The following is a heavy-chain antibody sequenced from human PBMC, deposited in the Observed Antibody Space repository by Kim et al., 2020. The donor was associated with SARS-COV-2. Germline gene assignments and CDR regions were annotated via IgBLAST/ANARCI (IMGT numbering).Heavy chain of an antibody. CDR1: GGSFSGYY. CDR3: ARERSDYTLRIWHIDP. CDR2: INHSGST. J-gene: IGHJ5*02. Sequence: SETLSLTCAVYGGSFSGYYWSWIRQPPGKGLEWIGEINHSGSTNYNPSLKSRVTISVDTSKNQFSLKLSSVTAADTAVYYCARERSDYTLRIWHIDPWGQGTLVTVSS. V-gene: IGHV4-34*01. D-gene: IGHD1-26*01.